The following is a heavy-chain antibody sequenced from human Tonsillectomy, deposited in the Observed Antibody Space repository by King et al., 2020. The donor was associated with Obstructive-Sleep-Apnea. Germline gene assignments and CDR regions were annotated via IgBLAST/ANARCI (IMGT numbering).Heavy chain of an antibody. CDR1: VGSISSYY. V-gene: IGHV4-59*01. J-gene: IGHJ6*02. Sequence: LQLQESGPGLVKPSETLSLTCTVSVGSISSYYWSWIRQPPGKGLEWIGYVYYSGSTNYNPSLKSRVTISVDTSKNQFSLKLSSVTAADTAVYYCARDIGAYSSSYGMDVWGQGTTVTVSS. D-gene: IGHD6-13*01. CDR3: ARDIGAYSSSYGMDV. CDR2: VYYSGST.